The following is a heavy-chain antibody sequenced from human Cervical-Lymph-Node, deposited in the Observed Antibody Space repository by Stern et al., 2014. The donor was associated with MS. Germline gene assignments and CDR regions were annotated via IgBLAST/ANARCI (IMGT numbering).Heavy chain of an antibody. Sequence: VQLGESGPGLVKPSETLSLTCTVSGGAISGHYFNWIRQSPGKGLEWIGYMFHSGSPHYNPSLKSRVSISIDTSKKQFSMNVTSVTAADTAVYYCATLGARNYWGQGIPVTVSS. J-gene: IGHJ4*02. CDR3: ATLGARNY. D-gene: IGHD1-26*01. CDR2: MFHSGSP. CDR1: GGAISGHY. V-gene: IGHV4-59*11.